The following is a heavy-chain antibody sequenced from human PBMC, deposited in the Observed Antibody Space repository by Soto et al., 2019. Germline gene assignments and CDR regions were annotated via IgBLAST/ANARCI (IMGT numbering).Heavy chain of an antibody. CDR3: ARAGAAPYYCYGMDV. J-gene: IGHJ6*02. V-gene: IGHV1-18*01. Sequence: QVQLVQSGAEVRKPGASVKVSCKASGYTFSTSGMSWLRQAPGQGLEWMGWISTYNGDTNDAPKFQDRVTMTSDTARSRVYMEWRSLRSDDTAVYYCARAGAAPYYCYGMDVWGQGTRVTVSS. D-gene: IGHD2-15*01. CDR1: GYTFSTSG. CDR2: ISTYNGDT.